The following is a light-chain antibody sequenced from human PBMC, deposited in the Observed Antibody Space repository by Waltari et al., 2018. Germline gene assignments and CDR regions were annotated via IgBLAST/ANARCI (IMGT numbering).Light chain of an antibody. V-gene: IGKV1-5*03. CDR1: QAIRTW. J-gene: IGKJ1*01. CDR2: EAS. Sequence: DIQMTQSPSTLSASIGDRVTITCRASQAIRTWLAWYQQKPGKAPEVLIYEASKLESGVPSRFSGSGSGTEFTLTISSLQPDDFGTYYCQQYSGFPSFGQGTKVDI. CDR3: QQYSGFPS.